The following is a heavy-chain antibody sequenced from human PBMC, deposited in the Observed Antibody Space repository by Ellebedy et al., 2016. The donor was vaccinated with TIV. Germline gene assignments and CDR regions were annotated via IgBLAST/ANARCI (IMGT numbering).Heavy chain of an antibody. J-gene: IGHJ4*02. CDR2: MNPNSGNT. CDR3: ASGDLSLDY. CDR1: GYTFTGYY. V-gene: IGHV1-8*02. Sequence: ASVKVSXKASGYTFTGYYMHWVRQATGQGLEWMGWMNPNSGNTGYAQKFQGRVTMTRNTSISTAYMELSSLRSEDTAVYYCASGDLSLDYWGQGTLVTVSS.